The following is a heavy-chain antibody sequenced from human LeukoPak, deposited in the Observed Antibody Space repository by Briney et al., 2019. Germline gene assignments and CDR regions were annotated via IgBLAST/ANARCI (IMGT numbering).Heavy chain of an antibody. CDR2: IYSSGST. D-gene: IGHD5-18*01. Sequence: SETLSLTCAVYGGSFSGYYWSWIRQPPGKGLEWIGYIYSSGSTDYNPSLKSRVTISLDTSNHQFSLKLTSVTAADTAVYYCARHVGIHLWSLYFDYWGRGSLVTVSS. CDR1: GGSFSGYY. CDR3: ARHVGIHLWSLYFDY. J-gene: IGHJ4*02. V-gene: IGHV4-59*08.